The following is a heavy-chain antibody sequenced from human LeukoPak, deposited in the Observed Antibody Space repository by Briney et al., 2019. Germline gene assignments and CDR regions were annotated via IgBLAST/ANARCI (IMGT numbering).Heavy chain of an antibody. CDR1: GGSFSGYY. D-gene: IGHD5-12*01. CDR2: INHSGST. V-gene: IGHV4-34*01. Sequence: SETLSLTCAVYGGSFSGYYWSWIRQPPGKGLEWIGEINHSGSTNYNPSLKSRVTISVDTSKNQFSLKLSSVTAADTVVYYCARAGVSGYDQWGQGTLVTVSS. CDR3: ARAGVSGYDQ. J-gene: IGHJ4*02.